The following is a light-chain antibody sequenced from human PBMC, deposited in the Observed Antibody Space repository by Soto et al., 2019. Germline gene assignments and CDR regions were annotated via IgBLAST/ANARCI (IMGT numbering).Light chain of an antibody. Sequence: DIRLTQSPSFLSASVGDRVTITCRATQGISNYLAWYQQKAGKAPKLLIHTASTLQNGVPSRFSGSGSGTELTLTISSLQPEDLATYYCQHRHSYPLTFGGGTKVEIK. J-gene: IGKJ4*01. CDR1: QGISNY. CDR3: QHRHSYPLT. CDR2: TAS. V-gene: IGKV1-9*01.